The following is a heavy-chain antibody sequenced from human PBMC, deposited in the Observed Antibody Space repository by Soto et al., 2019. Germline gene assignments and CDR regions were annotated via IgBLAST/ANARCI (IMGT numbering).Heavy chain of an antibody. J-gene: IGHJ6*02. CDR1: GFTFSNAW. CDR2: IKSKTDGGTT. CDR3: TTDDPRIFGVVHLTYGMDV. Sequence: EVQLVESGGGLVKPGGSLRLSCAASGFTFSNAWMNWVRQAPGKGLEWVGRIKSKTDGGTTDYAAPVKGRFTISRDDSKNTLYLQMNSLKTEDTAVYYCTTDDPRIFGVVHLTYGMDVWGQGTTVTVSS. D-gene: IGHD3-3*01. V-gene: IGHV3-15*07.